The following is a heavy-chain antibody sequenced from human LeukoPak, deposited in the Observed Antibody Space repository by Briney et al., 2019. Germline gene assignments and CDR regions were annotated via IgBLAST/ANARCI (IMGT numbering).Heavy chain of an antibody. V-gene: IGHV4-59*12. J-gene: IGHJ6*02. CDR3: ARDSGHPIPYYYGMDV. CDR2: IYYSGST. CDR1: GGSISSYY. D-gene: IGHD1-14*01. Sequence: PSETLSLTCTVSGGSISSYYWSWIRQPPGKGLEWIGYIYYSGSTNYNPSLKSRVTISVDTSKNQFSLKLSSVTAADTAVYYCARDSGHPIPYYYGMDVWGQGTTVTVSS.